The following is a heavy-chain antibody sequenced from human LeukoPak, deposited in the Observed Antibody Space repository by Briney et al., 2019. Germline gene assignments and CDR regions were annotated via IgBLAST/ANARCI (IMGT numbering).Heavy chain of an antibody. CDR1: GFSFSNHA. Sequence: PGGSLRLSCEASGFSFSNHAMSWVRQAPGKGLEWVAFIRYDGSNKYYADSVKGRFTISRDNSKNTLYLQMNSLRAEDTAVYYCAKPASSSWGLFDYWGQGTLVTVSS. D-gene: IGHD6-13*01. V-gene: IGHV3-30*02. CDR3: AKPASSSWGLFDY. CDR2: IRYDGSNK. J-gene: IGHJ4*02.